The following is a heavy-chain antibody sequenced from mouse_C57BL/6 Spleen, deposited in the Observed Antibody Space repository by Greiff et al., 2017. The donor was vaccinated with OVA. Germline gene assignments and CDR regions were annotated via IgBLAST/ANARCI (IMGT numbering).Heavy chain of an antibody. J-gene: IGHJ2*01. CDR3: ARGPYYYGSSHFDY. Sequence: VQLQQSGAELAKPGASVKLSCKASGYTFTSYWMHWVKQRPGQGLEWIGYINPSSGYTKYNQKFKDKATLTAYKSSSTAYMQLSSLTYEDSAVYYCARGPYYYGSSHFDYWGQGTTLTVSS. CDR2: INPSSGYT. V-gene: IGHV1-7*01. D-gene: IGHD1-1*01. CDR1: GYTFTSYW.